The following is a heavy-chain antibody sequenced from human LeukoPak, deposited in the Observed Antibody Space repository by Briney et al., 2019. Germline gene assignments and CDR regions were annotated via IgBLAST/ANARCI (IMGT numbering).Heavy chain of an antibody. Sequence: GGSLRLSCAASGFTFSSYWMSWVRQAPGKGLEWVANIKQDGSEKYYVDSVKGRFTISRDNAKNSLYLQMNSLRAEDTAVYYCARDRSSSWYQPEGGYWGQGTLVTVSS. D-gene: IGHD6-13*01. CDR2: IKQDGSEK. CDR1: GFTFSSYW. J-gene: IGHJ4*02. CDR3: ARDRSSSWYQPEGGY. V-gene: IGHV3-7*01.